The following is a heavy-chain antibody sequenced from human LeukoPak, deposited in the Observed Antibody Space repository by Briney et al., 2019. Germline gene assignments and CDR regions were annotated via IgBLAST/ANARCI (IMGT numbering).Heavy chain of an antibody. D-gene: IGHD6-19*01. CDR1: GYTFTSYA. J-gene: IGHJ4*02. CDR2: INAGNGNT. Sequence: ASVKVSCTASGYTFTSYAMHWVRQAPGQRLEWMGWINAGNGNTKYSQKFQSRVTITRDTSASTAYMELSSLRSEDTAVYYCARGYSSGWTFDYWGQGTLVTVSS. V-gene: IGHV1-3*01. CDR3: ARGYSSGWTFDY.